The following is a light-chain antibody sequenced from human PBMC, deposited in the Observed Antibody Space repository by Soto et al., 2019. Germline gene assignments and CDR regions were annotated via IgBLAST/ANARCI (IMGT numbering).Light chain of an antibody. J-gene: IGKJ1*01. CDR3: QQSYSTFWT. CDR2: AAS. V-gene: IGKV1-39*01. CDR1: QSISSY. Sequence: DIQMTQSPSSLSASVGDRVTITCRASQSISSYLNWYQQKPGKAPKLLIYAASSLQSGVPSRFSGSGPGTDFTLTISSLQPEDFATYYCQQSYSTFWTFGQGTKVEIK.